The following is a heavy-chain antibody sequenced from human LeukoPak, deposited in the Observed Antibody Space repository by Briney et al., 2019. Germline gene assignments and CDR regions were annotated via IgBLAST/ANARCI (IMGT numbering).Heavy chain of an antibody. Sequence: GASVNVSCKASGYRFSDYYIYWVRQAPGQGLEWMGWINPGSGDANFSQKSQGRVTMTRDTFINTAYMELSRLRSDDTAVYYCARAPKVPSAIDYWGQGTLVTVSS. CDR1: GYRFSDYY. CDR2: INPGSGDA. V-gene: IGHV1-2*02. D-gene: IGHD2-2*01. CDR3: ARAPKVPSAIDY. J-gene: IGHJ4*02.